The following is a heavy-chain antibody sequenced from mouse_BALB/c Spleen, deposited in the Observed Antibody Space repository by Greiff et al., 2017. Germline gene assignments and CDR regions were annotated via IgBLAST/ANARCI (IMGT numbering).Heavy chain of an antibody. Sequence: EVMLVESGPELVKPGASVKISCKASGYTFTDYNMHWVKQSHGKSLEWIGYIYPYNGGTGYNQKFKSKATLTVDNSSSTAYMELRSLTSEDSAVYYCARGAVVATDFDYWGQGTTLTVSS. D-gene: IGHD1-1*01. CDR1: GYTFTDYN. CDR3: ARGAVVATDFDY. CDR2: IYPYNGGT. V-gene: IGHV1S29*02. J-gene: IGHJ2*01.